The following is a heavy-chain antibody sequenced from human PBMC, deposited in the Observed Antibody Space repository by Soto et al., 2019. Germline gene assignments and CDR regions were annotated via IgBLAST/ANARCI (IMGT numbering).Heavy chain of an antibody. CDR1: GGSISSDGYS. CDR2: IYHSGST. V-gene: IGHV4-30-2*01. CDR3: ARFDVWGPQGGRDAFDI. D-gene: IGHD3-16*01. Sequence: SETLSLTCAVSGGSISSDGYSWSWIRQPPGKGLEYIGYIYHSGSTYYNPSLKSRVTISVDRSKNQFSLKLSSVTAADTAVYYCARFDVWGPQGGRDAFDIWGQGTMVTVSS. J-gene: IGHJ3*02.